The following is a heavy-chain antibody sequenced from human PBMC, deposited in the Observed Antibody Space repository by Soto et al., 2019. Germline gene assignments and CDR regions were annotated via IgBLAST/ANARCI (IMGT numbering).Heavy chain of an antibody. CDR2: ISSSSSTI. Sequence: GGSLRLSCAASGFTFSSYSMNWVRQAPGKGLEWVSYISSSSSTIYYADSVKGRFTISRDNAKNSLYLQMNSLRAEDTAVYYCARDMLMGGDYGEIDYWGQGTLVTVSS. D-gene: IGHD4-17*01. CDR1: GFTFSSYS. V-gene: IGHV3-48*01. CDR3: ARDMLMGGDYGEIDY. J-gene: IGHJ4*02.